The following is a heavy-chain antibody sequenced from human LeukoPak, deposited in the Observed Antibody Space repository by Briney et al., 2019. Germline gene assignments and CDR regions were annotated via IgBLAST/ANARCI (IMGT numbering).Heavy chain of an antibody. Sequence: PGGSLRLSCAVSGFTVSGNYMSWVRQAPGKGLEWVSLIYSGGTTYYADSVKGRFTISRDNSKNTLYLQMNSLRAEDTAVYYCAKDLDSSGSYESPGDYWGQGTQVTVSS. CDR2: IYSGGTT. V-gene: IGHV3-53*01. J-gene: IGHJ4*02. CDR3: AKDLDSSGSYESPGDY. CDR1: GFTVSGNY. D-gene: IGHD6-19*01.